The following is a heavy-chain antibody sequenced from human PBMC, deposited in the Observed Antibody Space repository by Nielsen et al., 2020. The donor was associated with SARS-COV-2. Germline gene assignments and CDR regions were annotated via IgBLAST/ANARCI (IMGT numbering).Heavy chain of an antibody. V-gene: IGHV1-2*04. D-gene: IGHD3-10*01. CDR2: INPNSGGT. Sequence: ASVKVSCMPSGYTFTGYYMHWVRQAPGQGLEWMGWINPNSGGTNYAQKFQGWVTMTRDTSLSTAYMELGRLRSDDTAVYYCAAGGRGMDVWGQGTTVTVSS. CDR3: AAGGRGMDV. CDR1: GYTFTGYY. J-gene: IGHJ6*02.